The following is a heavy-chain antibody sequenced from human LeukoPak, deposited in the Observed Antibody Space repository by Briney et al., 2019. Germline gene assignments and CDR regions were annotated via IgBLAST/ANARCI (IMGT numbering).Heavy chain of an antibody. CDR1: GFTFGDYA. V-gene: IGHV3-49*03. D-gene: IGHD3-10*01. CDR2: IRSKAYGGTT. CDR3: AKDLVWFGNDFDY. Sequence: GGSLRLSCTASGFTFGDYAMSWFRQAPGKGLEWVGFIRSKAYGGTTEYAASVKGRFTISRDDSKSIAYLQMNSLKTEDTAVYYRAKDLVWFGNDFDYWGQGTLVTVSS. J-gene: IGHJ4*02.